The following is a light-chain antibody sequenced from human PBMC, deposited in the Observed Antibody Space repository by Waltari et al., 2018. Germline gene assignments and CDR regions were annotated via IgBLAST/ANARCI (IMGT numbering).Light chain of an antibody. Sequence: EIVLTQSPATLSLSPGERATLSCRASHSVDWYLAWYQQRPGQPPRLLIYDISNRAPGIPARFSGSGSDTDFTLTISSLEPEDFAVYYCQQRRSWPLTFGGGTKVEIE. J-gene: IGKJ4*01. CDR1: HSVDWY. V-gene: IGKV3-11*01. CDR3: QQRRSWPLT. CDR2: DIS.